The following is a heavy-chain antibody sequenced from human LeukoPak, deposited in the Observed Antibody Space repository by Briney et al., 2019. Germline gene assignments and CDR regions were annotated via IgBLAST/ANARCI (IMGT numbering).Heavy chain of an antibody. CDR3: ARAADYGDYFAGFEYFQH. Sequence: GGSLRLSCAASGFTVSSNYMSWVRQAPGKGLEWVSVICSGGSTYYADSVKGRFTISRDNSKNTLYLQMNSLRAEDTAVYYCARAADYGDYFAGFEYFQHWGQGTLVTVSS. V-gene: IGHV3-66*01. D-gene: IGHD4-17*01. J-gene: IGHJ1*01. CDR1: GFTVSSNY. CDR2: ICSGGST.